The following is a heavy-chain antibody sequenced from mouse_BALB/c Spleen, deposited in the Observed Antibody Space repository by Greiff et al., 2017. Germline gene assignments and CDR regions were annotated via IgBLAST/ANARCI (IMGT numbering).Heavy chain of an antibody. J-gene: IGHJ3*01. CDR1: GFTIKDTY. CDR3: ARGWDWVAY. CDR2: IDPANGNT. V-gene: IGHV14-3*02. D-gene: IGHD4-1*01. Sequence: VQLQQSGAELVKPGASVKLSCTASGFTIKDTYMHWVKQRPEQGLEWIGRIDPANGNTKYDPKFQGKATITADTSSNTAYLQLSSLTSEDTAVYYCARGWDWVAYWGQGTLVTVSA.